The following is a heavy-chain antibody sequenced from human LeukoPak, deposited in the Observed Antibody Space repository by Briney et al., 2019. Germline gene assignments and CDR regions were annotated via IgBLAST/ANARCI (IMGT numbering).Heavy chain of an antibody. CDR1: VFTFDDYA. CDR3: AKDTRYTSSSAFDY. V-gene: IGHV3-9*01. Sequence: PGGSLRLSCAASVFTFDDYAMHWVRQAPGKGLEWVSSISWNGGSIGYADSVKGRFTISRDNAKNSLFLQMNSLRAADTALYYCAKDTRYTSSSAFDYWGQGILVTVSS. CDR2: ISWNGGSI. D-gene: IGHD6-6*01. J-gene: IGHJ4*02.